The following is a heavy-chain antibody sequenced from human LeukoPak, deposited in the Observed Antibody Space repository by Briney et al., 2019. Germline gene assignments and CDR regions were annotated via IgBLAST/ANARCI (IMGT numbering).Heavy chain of an antibody. J-gene: IGHJ6*02. V-gene: IGHV4-59*01. Sequence: SETLSLTCTVSGGSISSYYWSWIRQPPGKGLEWIGYIYYSGSTNYNPSLKSRVTISVDTSKNQFFLKMSSVTAADTAVYYCARHFVVVPAATDYYYYGMDVWGQGTTVTVSS. CDR2: IYYSGST. CDR3: ARHFVVVPAATDYYYYGMDV. D-gene: IGHD2-2*01. CDR1: GGSISSYY.